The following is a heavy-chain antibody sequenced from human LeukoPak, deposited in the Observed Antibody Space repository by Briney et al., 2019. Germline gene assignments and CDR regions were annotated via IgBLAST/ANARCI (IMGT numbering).Heavy chain of an antibody. J-gene: IGHJ6*03. CDR2: IYPGDSDT. CDR1: GYSFTSYW. V-gene: IGHV5-51*01. CDR3: ARQGSVVDCSSTSCYTFYYYYYMDV. Sequence: GESLQISCKGSGYSFTSYWIGWVRQMPGKGLEWMGIIYPGDSDTRYSPSFQGQVTISADKSISTAYLQWSSLKASDTAMYYCARQGSVVDCSSTSCYTFYYYYYMDVWGKGTTVTVSS. D-gene: IGHD2-2*02.